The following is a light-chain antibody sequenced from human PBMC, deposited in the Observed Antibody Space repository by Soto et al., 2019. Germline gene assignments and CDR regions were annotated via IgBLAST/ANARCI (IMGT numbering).Light chain of an antibody. Sequence: QSVLTQPPSASGSPGRSVTISCSGTRSDVGDYNSVSWYQQHPGKAPKPMIYEVSKRPPGVPDRLSGSKSGNAASLTVSGLQAEDEADYYCSSYAGSNIWVFGGGTKVTVL. J-gene: IGLJ3*02. CDR1: RSDVGDYNS. CDR3: SSYAGSNIWV. V-gene: IGLV2-8*01. CDR2: EVS.